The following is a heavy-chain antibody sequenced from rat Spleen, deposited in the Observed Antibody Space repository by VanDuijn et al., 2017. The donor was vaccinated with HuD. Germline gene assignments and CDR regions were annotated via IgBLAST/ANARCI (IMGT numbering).Heavy chain of an antibody. Sequence: EVQLVESGGGQVQPGRSMKLSCAASGFTFSSFAMAWVRQAPTKGLEWVATISYDGSSTYYRDSVKGRFTISRDNAKSTLFLQMNSLRSEDTATYYCTRDGRVSAHFDYWGQGVMVTVSS. CDR1: GFTFSSFA. CDR3: TRDGRVSAHFDY. V-gene: IGHV5-46*01. D-gene: IGHD1-4*01. J-gene: IGHJ2*01. CDR2: ISYDGSST.